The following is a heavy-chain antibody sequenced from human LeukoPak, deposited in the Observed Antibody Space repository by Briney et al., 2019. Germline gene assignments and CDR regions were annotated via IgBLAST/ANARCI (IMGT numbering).Heavy chain of an antibody. V-gene: IGHV3-30*18. J-gene: IGHJ5*02. CDR2: ISYDGSNK. CDR1: GFIFSSYG. Sequence: GGSLRLSCAASGFIFSSYGMHWVRQAPGKGLEWVAVISYDGSNKYYADSVKGRFTISRDNSKNTLYLQMNSLRAEDTAVYYCAKGLEQWLVRQLSVDPWGQGTLVTVSS. CDR3: AKGLEQWLVRQLSVDP. D-gene: IGHD6-19*01.